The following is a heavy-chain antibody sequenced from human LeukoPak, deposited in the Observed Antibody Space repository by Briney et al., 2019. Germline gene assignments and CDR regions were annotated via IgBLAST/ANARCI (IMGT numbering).Heavy chain of an antibody. D-gene: IGHD3-10*01. CDR2: IGGSGSST. V-gene: IGHV3-23*01. Sequence: PGGSLGLSCAASGFRFSNYAMSWVRQAPGKGLEWVSGIGGSGSSTYYADSVKGRFTISRDNSKNTLYLQMNSLRAEDTAVYYCAKLWFGELGAVYFDYWGQGTLVTVSS. CDR1: GFRFSNYA. J-gene: IGHJ4*02. CDR3: AKLWFGELGAVYFDY.